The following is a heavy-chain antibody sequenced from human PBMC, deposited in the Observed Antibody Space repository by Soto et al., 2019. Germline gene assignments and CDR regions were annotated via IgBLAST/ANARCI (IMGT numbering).Heavy chain of an antibody. CDR3: AIEYSSSPPYYPIGY. Sequence: SVKVSCKXSGGTFSSYSISWVRQAPGQGLEWMGGIIPILGTANYAQKFQGRVTITADESTSTAYMELSSLRSEDTAVYYCAIEYSSSPPYYPIGYWGQGTLVTVSS. V-gene: IGHV1-69*13. CDR2: IIPILGTA. CDR1: GGTFSSYS. D-gene: IGHD6-6*01. J-gene: IGHJ4*02.